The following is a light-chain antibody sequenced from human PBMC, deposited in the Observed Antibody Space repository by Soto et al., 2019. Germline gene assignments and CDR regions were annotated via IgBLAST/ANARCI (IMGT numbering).Light chain of an antibody. CDR3: QQSYPAPPGWT. J-gene: IGKJ1*01. V-gene: IGKV1-39*01. Sequence: DIQMTQSPSSLSASVGDRVTITCRASQSISSYLNWYQQNSGRAPKLLIYAASNLQSGVPSRFSGSGSGSEFTLTISSLQPEDFATYYCQQSYPAPPGWTFGQGTKVAIK. CDR2: AAS. CDR1: QSISSY.